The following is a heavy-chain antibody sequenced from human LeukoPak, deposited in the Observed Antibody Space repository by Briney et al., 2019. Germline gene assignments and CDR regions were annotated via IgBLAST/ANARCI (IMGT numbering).Heavy chain of an antibody. D-gene: IGHD1-26*01. CDR1: GFTFSDCS. CDR2: IYYDGSNQ. CDR3: ATDRNSGKYYDY. V-gene: IGHV3-30*04. Sequence: GGSLRLSCAASGFTFSDCSMHWVRQAPGKGLEWVAVIYYDGSNQYYADSVKGRFTVSRDNAKNTLYLQMDSLRAEDTAVYYCATDRNSGKYYDYWGQGTLVTVSS. J-gene: IGHJ4*02.